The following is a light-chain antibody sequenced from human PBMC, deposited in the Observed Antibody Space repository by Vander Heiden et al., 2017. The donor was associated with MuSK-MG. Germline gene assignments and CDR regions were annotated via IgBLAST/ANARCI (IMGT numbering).Light chain of an antibody. V-gene: IGKV3-11*01. J-gene: IGKJ4*01. CDR1: QSVSSY. CDR2: DAS. Sequence: EIVLTQSRATLSFSPGERATPSCRASQSVSSYLAWYQQKPGQAPRLLIYDASNRATGIPARFSGSGSGTDFTLTISSLEPEDFAVYYCQQRSNWPPGPTFGGGTKVEIK. CDR3: QQRSNWPPGPT.